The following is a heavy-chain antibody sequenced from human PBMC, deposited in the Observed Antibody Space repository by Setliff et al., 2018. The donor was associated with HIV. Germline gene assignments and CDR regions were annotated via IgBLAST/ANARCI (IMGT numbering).Heavy chain of an antibody. V-gene: IGHV4-39*02. CDR1: GDSISRGSYY. J-gene: IGHJ4*02. D-gene: IGHD3-3*01. CDR2: ILYGGST. CDR3: MRGRSITIFGVAYFDF. Sequence: SETLSLTCTVSGDSISRGSYYWGWIRQPPGKGLEWIGNILYGGSTYYNLSLKSRITMSVDTSKNRLSLELSSVTATDTAVYYCMRGRSITIFGVAYFDFWGQGTQVTVSS.